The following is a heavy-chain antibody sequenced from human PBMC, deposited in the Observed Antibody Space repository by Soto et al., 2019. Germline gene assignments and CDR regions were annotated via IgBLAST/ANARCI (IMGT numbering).Heavy chain of an antibody. CDR1: GGSISSGGYY. Sequence: QVQLQESGPGLVKPSQTLSLTFTVSGGSISSGGYYWSWIRQHPGKGLEWIGYIYYSGSTYYNPSLKSRVTISVDTSKNQFSLKLSSVTAADTAVYYCAREGYCTNGVCYRGWWFDYWGQGTLVTVSS. D-gene: IGHD2-8*01. J-gene: IGHJ4*02. CDR2: IYYSGST. CDR3: AREGYCTNGVCYRGWWFDY. V-gene: IGHV4-31*03.